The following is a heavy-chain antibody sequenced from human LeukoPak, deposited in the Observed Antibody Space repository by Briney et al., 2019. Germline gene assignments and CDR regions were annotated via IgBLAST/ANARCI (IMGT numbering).Heavy chain of an antibody. J-gene: IGHJ5*02. CDR2: INPNSGGT. CDR3: ARSLRFLEWLSSNWFDP. V-gene: IGHV1-2*02. Sequence: ASVKVSCKASGYTFTGYYMHWVRQAPGQGLEWMGWINPNSGGTSYAQKFQGRVTMTRDTSISTAYMELSRLRSDDTAVYYCARSLRFLEWLSSNWFDPWGQGTLVTVSS. CDR1: GYTFTGYY. D-gene: IGHD3-3*01.